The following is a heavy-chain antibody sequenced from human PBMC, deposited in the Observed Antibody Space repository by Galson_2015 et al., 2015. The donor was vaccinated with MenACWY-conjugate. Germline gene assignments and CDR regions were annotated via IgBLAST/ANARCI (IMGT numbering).Heavy chain of an antibody. CDR3: ARSPIKTYLDS. V-gene: IGHV3-21*01. Sequence: SLRLSCAASGFTFSTYSMHWVRQTPGKGLEWVSSISGDSLYIYYADSMRGRFTISRDNAKNSLYLQMNSLRAEDTAVYYCARSPIKTYLDSWGQGTLVTVSS. D-gene: IGHD5/OR15-5a*01. J-gene: IGHJ4*02. CDR1: GFTFSTYS. CDR2: ISGDSLYI.